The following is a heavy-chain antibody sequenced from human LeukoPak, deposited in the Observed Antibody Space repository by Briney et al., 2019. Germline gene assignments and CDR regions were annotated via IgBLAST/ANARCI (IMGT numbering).Heavy chain of an antibody. J-gene: IGHJ4*02. CDR1: GFIFSSYG. D-gene: IGHD2-2*01. CDR3: AKDPRSSTRTYFDY. Sequence: PGRSLRLSCAASGFIFSSYGMHWVRQAPGKGLERVAVISYDGSNKYYADSVKGRFTISRDNSKNTLNLQMNSLRVEDTAVYYCAKDPRSSTRTYFDYWGQGTLVTVSS. V-gene: IGHV3-30*18. CDR2: ISYDGSNK.